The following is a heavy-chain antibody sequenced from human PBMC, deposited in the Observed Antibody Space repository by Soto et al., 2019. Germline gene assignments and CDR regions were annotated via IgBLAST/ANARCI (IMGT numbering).Heavy chain of an antibody. CDR1: GFTFSNCA. CDR2: ISFAGGST. Sequence: GSLRLSCAASGFTFSNCAMSWVRQAPGKGLEWVSAISFAGGSTYYADSVKGRFTISRDNSKSTLYLQMNSLRVEDTAVYYCAKYIREGLALFDSWGQGTLVTVSS. V-gene: IGHV3-23*01. D-gene: IGHD3-10*02. CDR3: AKYIREGLALFDS. J-gene: IGHJ4*02.